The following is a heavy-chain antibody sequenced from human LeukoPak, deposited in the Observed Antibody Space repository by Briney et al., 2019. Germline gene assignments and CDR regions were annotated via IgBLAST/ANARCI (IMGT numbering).Heavy chain of an antibody. D-gene: IGHD3-10*01. CDR1: GYTFTSYD. V-gene: IGHV1-8*01. CDR2: MNPNSGNT. Sequence: GASVKVSCKASGYTFTSYDINWVRQATGQGLEWMGWMNPNSGNTGYAQKFQGRVTMTRNTSISTAYMELSSLRSEDTAVYYCARGITVVRGVIKGGMDVWGQGTTVTVSS. J-gene: IGHJ6*02. CDR3: ARGITVVRGVIKGGMDV.